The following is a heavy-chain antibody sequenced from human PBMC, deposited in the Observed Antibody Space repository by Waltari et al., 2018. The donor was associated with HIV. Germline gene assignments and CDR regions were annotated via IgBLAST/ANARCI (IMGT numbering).Heavy chain of an antibody. V-gene: IGHV1-69*01. CDR3: ATGDGRNFGVVREYYHYGMDV. CDR2: VIPIFGSP. D-gene: IGHD3-3*01. CDR1: GGSLSHYA. Sequence: QVQIVQSGAEVKKPGSSVKVSSEASGGSLSHYAVLWVRQVPGQGLEGLGGVIPIFGSPDYSQKFHGRLTIVADESINTAYMERSSLTSEDTAVYYCATGDGRNFGVVREYYHYGMDVWGQGTTVTVSS. J-gene: IGHJ6*02.